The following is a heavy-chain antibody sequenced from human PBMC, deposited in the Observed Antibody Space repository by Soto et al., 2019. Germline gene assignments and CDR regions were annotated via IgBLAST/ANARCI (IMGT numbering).Heavy chain of an antibody. Sequence: PGGSLRLSCAASGFTFSSYSMNWVRQAPGKGLECVSSISSSSSYIYYADPVKGRFTISRDNAKNSLYLQMNSLRAEDTTVYYCARDRPGRVVVVIGPPDAFDIWGQGTMVTVSS. CDR3: ARDRPGRVVVVIGPPDAFDI. CDR1: GFTFSSYS. CDR2: ISSSSSYI. D-gene: IGHD3-22*01. V-gene: IGHV3-21*01. J-gene: IGHJ3*02.